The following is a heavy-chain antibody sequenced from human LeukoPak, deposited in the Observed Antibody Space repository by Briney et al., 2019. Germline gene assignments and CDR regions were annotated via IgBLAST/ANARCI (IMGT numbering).Heavy chain of an antibody. CDR2: IYYSGST. Sequence: SETLSLTCTVSGGSISSGDYYWSWIRQPPGKGLEWIGYIYYSGSTYYNPSLKSRVTISVDTFKNQFSLKLSSVTAADAAVYYCARVSYQLYVSWGQGTLVTVSS. CDR1: GGSISSGDYY. V-gene: IGHV4-30-4*08. CDR3: ARVSYQLYVS. J-gene: IGHJ4*02. D-gene: IGHD5/OR15-5a*01.